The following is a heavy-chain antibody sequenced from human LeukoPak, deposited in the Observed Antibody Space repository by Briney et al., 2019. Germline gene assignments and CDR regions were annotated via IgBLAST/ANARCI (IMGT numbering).Heavy chain of an antibody. CDR1: GFTFRNYW. Sequence: GGSLRLSCAASGFTFRNYWMSWVRQAPGKGLEWVGNIKEDGSTKYYLDSVKGRVTISRDNARNSLHLQMNSLRAEDTAVYYCARDKFRGYFDYWGQGTLVTVSS. D-gene: IGHD3-10*01. CDR2: IKEDGSTK. V-gene: IGHV3-7*01. J-gene: IGHJ4*02. CDR3: ARDKFRGYFDY.